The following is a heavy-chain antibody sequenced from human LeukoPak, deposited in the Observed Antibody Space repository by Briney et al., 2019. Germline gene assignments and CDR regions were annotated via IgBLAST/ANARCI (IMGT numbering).Heavy chain of an antibody. CDR3: ARARYSSSWYPLNYGMDV. CDR2: IIPILGIA. D-gene: IGHD6-13*01. V-gene: IGHV1-69*04. CDR1: GYTFTSYG. Sequence: ASVKVSCKASGYTFTSYGISWVRQAPGQGLEWMGRIIPILGIANYAQKFQGRVTITADKSTSTAYMELSSLRSEDTAVYYCARARYSSSWYPLNYGMDVWGQGTTVTVSS. J-gene: IGHJ6*02.